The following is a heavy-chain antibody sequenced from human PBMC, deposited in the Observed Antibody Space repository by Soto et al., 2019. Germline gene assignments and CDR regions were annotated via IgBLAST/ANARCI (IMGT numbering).Heavy chain of an antibody. V-gene: IGHV3-21*06. Sequence: PGGSLRLSCTGSGFTFSSSTMTWVRQGPGKGLEWVSSISSSSSYIYFADSLKGRFTISRDNAKNSLYLQMNSLRAEDTDVYYCARDIGEMSAVWGQGTQVTVSS. CDR2: ISSSSSYI. CDR1: GFTFSSST. J-gene: IGHJ4*02. CDR3: ARDIGEMSAV. D-gene: IGHD3-10*01.